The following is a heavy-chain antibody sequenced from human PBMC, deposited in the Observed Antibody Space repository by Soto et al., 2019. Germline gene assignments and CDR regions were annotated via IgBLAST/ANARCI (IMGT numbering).Heavy chain of an antibody. CDR1: GFTFSSYE. D-gene: IGHD3-10*01. CDR3: ARARFTMVRGAPFDY. V-gene: IGHV3-48*03. Sequence: EVQLVESGGGLVQPGGSLRLSCAASGFTFSSYEMNWVRQAPGKGLEWVSYISSSGSTIYYADSVKGRFTISRDNAKNSLYLQMKSLRAEDTAVYYCARARFTMVRGAPFDYWGQGTLVTVSS. CDR2: ISSSGSTI. J-gene: IGHJ4*02.